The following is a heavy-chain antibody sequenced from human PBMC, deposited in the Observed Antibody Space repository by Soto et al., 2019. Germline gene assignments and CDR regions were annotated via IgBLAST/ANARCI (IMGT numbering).Heavy chain of an antibody. D-gene: IGHD2-15*01. CDR1: GYTFTSYY. CDR2: INPSGGST. V-gene: IGHV1-46*01. J-gene: IGHJ4*02. Sequence: ASVKVSCKASGYTFTSYYMHWVRQAPGQGLEWMGIINPSGGSTSYAQKFQGRVTMTRDTSTSTVYMELSSLRSEDTAVYYCARGPGLQSKVVTQSFYWGQGTLVTVSS. CDR3: ARGPGLQSKVVTQSFY.